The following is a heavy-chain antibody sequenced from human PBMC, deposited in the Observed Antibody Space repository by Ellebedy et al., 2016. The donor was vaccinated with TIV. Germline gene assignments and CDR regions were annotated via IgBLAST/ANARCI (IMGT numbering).Heavy chain of an antibody. CDR1: GFTFSSYA. CDR2: ISYAGSNK. V-gene: IGHV3-30-3*01. D-gene: IGHD6-19*01. Sequence: GESLKISCAASGFTFSSYAMHWVRQAPGKGLEWVAIISYAGSNKYYAESVKGRFTISRDNSKNTLYLQMNSLRAEDTAVYYCARDRQQWLVRYYFDYWGQGTLVTVSS. CDR3: ARDRQQWLVRYYFDY. J-gene: IGHJ4*02.